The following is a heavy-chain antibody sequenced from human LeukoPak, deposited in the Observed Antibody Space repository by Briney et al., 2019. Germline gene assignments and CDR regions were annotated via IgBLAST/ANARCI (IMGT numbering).Heavy chain of an antibody. J-gene: IGHJ4*02. CDR1: GFTVSSNY. CDR2: IYRGGST. D-gene: IGHD3-22*01. Sequence: GGSLRLSCAASGFTVSSNYMSWVRQAPGKGLEWVSVIYRGGSTYYADSVKGRFTISRDNSKNTLYLEMNSLRAEDTAVYYCARDGFYDSSGYWMGQDYWGQGTLVTVSS. V-gene: IGHV3-53*01. CDR3: ARDGFYDSSGYWMGQDY.